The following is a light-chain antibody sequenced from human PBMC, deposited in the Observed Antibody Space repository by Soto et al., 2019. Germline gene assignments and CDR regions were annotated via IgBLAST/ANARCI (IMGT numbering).Light chain of an antibody. CDR3: QQRSNWLGT. CDR2: DAS. V-gene: IGKV3-11*01. CDR1: QSVSSY. Sequence: EIVLTQSPATLSLSPGERATLSCRASQSVSSYLAWYQQKPGQAPRLLIYDASNRATGIPARFSGSGSGTDFTLTISSLEPEDFAVYYCQQRSNWLGTFGQGTKLDIK. J-gene: IGKJ1*01.